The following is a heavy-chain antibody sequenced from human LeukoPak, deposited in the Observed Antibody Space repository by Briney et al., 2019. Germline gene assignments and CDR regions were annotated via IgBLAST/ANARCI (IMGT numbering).Heavy chain of an antibody. D-gene: IGHD1-26*01. CDR3: AREHRGAGATVDY. CDR1: GFTFSSHW. J-gene: IGHJ4*02. V-gene: IGHV3-74*01. Sequence: GGSLRLSCAASGFTFSSHWMHWVRQAPGKGLVWVSRIESDGSSTSYADSVRGRFTISRDNAKNTLYLQMNSLRAEDTAVYYCAREHRGAGATVDYCGQGTLVTVSS. CDR2: IESDGSST.